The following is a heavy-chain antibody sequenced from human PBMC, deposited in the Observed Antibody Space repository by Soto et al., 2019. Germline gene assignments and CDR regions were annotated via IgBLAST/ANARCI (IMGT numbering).Heavy chain of an antibody. CDR3: ASVAVAGTGIKHGMDV. D-gene: IGHD6-19*01. V-gene: IGHV4-61*01. CDR1: GGSVSSHSHY. CDR2: IYYSGNT. J-gene: IGHJ6*02. Sequence: TSETLSLTCTVSGGSVSSHSHYWNWIRQPPGKGLEWIGYIYYSGNTNYNPSLKSRITMSADTSKNQFSLKLSSVTAADTAVYYCASVAVAGTGIKHGMDVWGQGTTVTVSS.